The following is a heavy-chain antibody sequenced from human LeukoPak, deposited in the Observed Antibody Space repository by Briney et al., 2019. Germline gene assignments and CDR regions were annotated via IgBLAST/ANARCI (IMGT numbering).Heavy chain of an antibody. J-gene: IGHJ4*02. V-gene: IGHV3-23*01. CDR1: GFTFSSFA. CDR3: ASQVVSSSGYYTLNFDY. D-gene: IGHD3-22*01. CDR2: ISGSGSIT. Sequence: GGSLRLSCAASGFTFSSFAMTWVRQAPGKGLEWVAAISGSGSITYYADSVKGRFTISRDNSKNTLYLQMNSLRAEDTAVYYCASQVVSSSGYYTLNFDYWGQGTLVTVSS.